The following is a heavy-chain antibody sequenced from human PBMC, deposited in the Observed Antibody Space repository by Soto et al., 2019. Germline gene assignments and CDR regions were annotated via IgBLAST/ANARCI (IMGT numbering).Heavy chain of an antibody. CDR1: GGTFSSYA. CDR3: ARAPVVSSSLARSYYFDY. J-gene: IGHJ4*02. Sequence: ASVKVSCKASGGTFSSYAISWVRQAPGQGLEWMGGIIPIFGTANYAQKFQGRVTITADESTSTAYMELSSLRSEDTAVYYCARAPVVSSSLARSYYFDYWGQGTLVTVSS. D-gene: IGHD6-6*01. V-gene: IGHV1-69*13. CDR2: IIPIFGTA.